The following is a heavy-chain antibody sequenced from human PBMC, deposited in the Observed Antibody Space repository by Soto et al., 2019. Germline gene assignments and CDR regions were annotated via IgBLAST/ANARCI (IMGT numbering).Heavy chain of an antibody. CDR2: IIPSFGTA. V-gene: IGHV1-69*06. Sequence: QVQLVQSGAEVKKPGSSVKVSCKASGGTFSSYAISWVRQAPGQGLEWMGGIIPSFGTANYAQKFQGRVTITADKSTSTAYMELSSLRSEDTAVHYCARGPFWSGPLLVVYFQQWGQGTLVTVSS. D-gene: IGHD3-3*01. J-gene: IGHJ1*01. CDR1: GGTFSSYA. CDR3: ARGPFWSGPLLVVYFQQ.